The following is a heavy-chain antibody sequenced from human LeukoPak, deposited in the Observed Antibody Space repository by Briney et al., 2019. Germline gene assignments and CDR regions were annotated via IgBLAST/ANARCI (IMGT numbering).Heavy chain of an antibody. Sequence: GGSLRLSCAASGFTFSSYSMNWVRQAPGKGLEWVSSISSSSSYIYYADSVKGRFTISRDNAKNTLYLQMNSLRAEDTAVYYCAKDPEDEYSSQLEFDYWGQGTLVTASS. V-gene: IGHV3-21*01. CDR2: ISSSSSYI. J-gene: IGHJ4*02. D-gene: IGHD6-6*01. CDR3: AKDPEDEYSSQLEFDY. CDR1: GFTFSSYS.